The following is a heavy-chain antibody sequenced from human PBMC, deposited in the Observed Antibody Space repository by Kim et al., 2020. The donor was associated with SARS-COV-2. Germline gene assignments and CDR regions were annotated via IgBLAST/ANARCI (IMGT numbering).Heavy chain of an antibody. V-gene: IGHV3-23*01. D-gene: IGHD6-19*01. CDR3: AKEFRGWYGEWGY. Sequence: YADSVKGRFTISRDNSKNTLYLQMNSLRAEDTAVYYCAKEFRGWYGEWGYWGQGTLVTVSS. J-gene: IGHJ4*02.